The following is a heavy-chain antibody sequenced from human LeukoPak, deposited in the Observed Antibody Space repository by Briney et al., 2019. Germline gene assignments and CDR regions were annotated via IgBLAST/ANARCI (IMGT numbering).Heavy chain of an antibody. J-gene: IGHJ6*02. CDR2: ISAYNGNT. CDR3: AREPTPLYYYGMDV. V-gene: IGHV1-18*01. CDR1: GYTFTSYA. Sequence: ASVKVSCKASGYTFTSYAISWVRQAPGQGLEWMGWISAYNGNTNYAQKLQGRVTMTTDTSTSTAYMELRSLRSDDTAVYYCAREPTPLYYYGMDVWGQGTTVTVSS.